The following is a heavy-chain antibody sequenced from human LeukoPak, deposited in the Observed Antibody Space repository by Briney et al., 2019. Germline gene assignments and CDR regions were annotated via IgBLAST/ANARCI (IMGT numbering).Heavy chain of an antibody. CDR2: INPNSGGT. CDR3: ARGGSSSGSINWFDP. J-gene: IGHJ5*02. V-gene: IGHV1-2*02. CDR1: GYTFTGYY. D-gene: IGHD6-13*01. Sequence: ASVKVSCKASGYTFTGYYMHWVRQAPGQGLEWMGWINPNSGGTNYAQKFQGRVTMTRDTSISTAYMELSRLRSDDTAVYYCARGGSSSGSINWFDPWGQGTLVTVSS.